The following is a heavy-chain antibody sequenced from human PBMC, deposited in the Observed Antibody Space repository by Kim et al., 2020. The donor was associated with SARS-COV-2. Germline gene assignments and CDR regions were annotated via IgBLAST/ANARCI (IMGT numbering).Heavy chain of an antibody. D-gene: IGHD5-12*01. V-gene: IGHV3-11*01. Sequence: KGRFTISRDNAKNSLYLQMNSLRAEDTAVYYCASPSNDDLPYSGYDRFVYWGQGTLVTVSS. J-gene: IGHJ4*02. CDR3: ASPSNDDLPYSGYDRFVY.